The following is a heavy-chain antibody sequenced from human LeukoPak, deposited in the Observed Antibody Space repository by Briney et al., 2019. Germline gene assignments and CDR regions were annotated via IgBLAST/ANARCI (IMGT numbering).Heavy chain of an antibody. Sequence: SQTLSLTCTVSGGSISSYYWSWIRQPPGKGLEWIGYIYYSGSTNYNPSLKSRVTISVDTSKNQFSLKLTSVTAADTAVYFCARGGYYGSGNDFRFDPWGQGTLVTVSS. V-gene: IGHV4-59*01. CDR3: ARGGYYGSGNDFRFDP. D-gene: IGHD3-10*01. J-gene: IGHJ5*02. CDR2: IYYSGST. CDR1: GGSISSYY.